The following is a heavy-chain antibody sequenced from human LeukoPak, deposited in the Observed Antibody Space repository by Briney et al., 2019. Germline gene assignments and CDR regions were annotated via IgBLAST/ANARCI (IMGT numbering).Heavy chain of an antibody. CDR1: AFTFSSYG. V-gene: IGHV3-23*01. CDR2: YSGSGGST. CDR3: AKDRSGSPEIDY. D-gene: IGHD1-26*01. J-gene: IGHJ4*02. Sequence: GGTLRLSCAVAAFTFSSYGMSWAREATGKGLEWVTSYSGSGGSTYYADSVKGRFTISRDNSKNTLYLQMNSLRAEDTAVYYCAKDRSGSPEIDYWGQGTLVTVSS.